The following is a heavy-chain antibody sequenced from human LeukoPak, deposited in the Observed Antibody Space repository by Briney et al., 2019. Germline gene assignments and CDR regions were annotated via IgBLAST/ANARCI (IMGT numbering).Heavy chain of an antibody. CDR2: VYYTGST. V-gene: IGHV4-59*02. CDR1: GGSVSGHY. CDR3: TRDLRRALDY. Sequence: PSETLSLTCTVSGGSVSGHYWRWIRQPPGKGLEWIGYVYYTGSTNYSPSLKSRVTMSVDTSKNQFSLNLNSMTAADTAIYYCTRDLRRALDYWGQGTLVTVSS. J-gene: IGHJ4*02.